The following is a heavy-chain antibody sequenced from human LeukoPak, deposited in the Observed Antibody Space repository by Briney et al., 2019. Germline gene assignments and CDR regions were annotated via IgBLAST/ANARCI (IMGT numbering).Heavy chain of an antibody. CDR2: IYYSGTT. CDR3: ARGQQLVQYYFDY. V-gene: IGHV4-59*01. CDR1: GGSISSYY. Sequence: SEPLSLTCPVSGGSISSYYWSWSRQPPGKGLEWIGYIYYSGTTNCNPSLKSRVTISVDTSKNQFSLKLSSVTAADTAVYYCARGQQLVQYYFDYWGQGTLVTVSS. D-gene: IGHD6-13*01. J-gene: IGHJ4*02.